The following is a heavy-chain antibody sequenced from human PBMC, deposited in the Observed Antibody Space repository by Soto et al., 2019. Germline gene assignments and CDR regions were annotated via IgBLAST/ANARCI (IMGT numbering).Heavy chain of an antibody. J-gene: IGHJ6*02. V-gene: IGHV3-21*01. D-gene: IGHD4-17*01. CDR3: ARDSVTTNLYYYYGMDV. Sequence: RRLSCAASGFTFSSYTMNWVRQAPGKGLEWVSSIGSSSSYIYYADSVRGRFTISRDNAKNSLYLQMNSLRAEDTAVYYCARDSVTTNLYYYYGMDVWGQGTTVTVSS. CDR2: IGSSSSYI. CDR1: GFTFSSYT.